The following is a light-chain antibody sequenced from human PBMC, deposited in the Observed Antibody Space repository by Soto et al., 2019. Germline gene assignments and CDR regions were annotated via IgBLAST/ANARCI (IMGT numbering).Light chain of an antibody. CDR3: QKGSKWPRP. V-gene: IGKV3-11*01. Sequence: EIVWTQAPSTLYLSPGERATLSSRASQSVSSYLACYQQNPGQAHRLLIYDSSNRAAGIPARFSGSGSGTDFALNISSLDPEGFEVYYCQKGSKWPRPFGQGTKVEIK. CDR1: QSVSSY. J-gene: IGKJ1*01. CDR2: DSS.